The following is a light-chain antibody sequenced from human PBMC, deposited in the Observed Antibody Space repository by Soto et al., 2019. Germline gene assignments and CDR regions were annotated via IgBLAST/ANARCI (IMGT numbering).Light chain of an antibody. CDR2: DVS. Sequence: QSALTQPASVSGSPGQSITISCTGTDSDVGAYNYVSWYQQHPGKAPKFIIYDVSNRPSGVSNRFSGSKSGNTASLTISGLQAEDEADYYCTSYTSTSTLVFGGGTKVTVL. CDR1: DSDVGAYNY. CDR3: TSYTSTSTLV. J-gene: IGLJ2*01. V-gene: IGLV2-14*03.